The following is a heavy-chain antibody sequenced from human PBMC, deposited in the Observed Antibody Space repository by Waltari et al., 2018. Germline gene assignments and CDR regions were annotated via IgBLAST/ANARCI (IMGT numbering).Heavy chain of an antibody. CDR1: GYTLTELS. D-gene: IGHD3-22*01. CDR2: FDPEDGET. Sequence: GKVSCKVSGYTLTELSMHWVRQAPGKGLEWMGGFDPEDGETIYAQKFQGRVTMTEDTSTDTAYMELSSLRSEDTAVYYCATGDSSGYHIDYWGQGTLVT. V-gene: IGHV1-24*01. J-gene: IGHJ4*02. CDR3: ATGDSSGYHIDY.